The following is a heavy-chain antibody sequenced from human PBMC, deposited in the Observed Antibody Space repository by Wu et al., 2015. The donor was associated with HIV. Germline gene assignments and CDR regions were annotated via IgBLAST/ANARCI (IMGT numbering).Heavy chain of an antibody. D-gene: IGHD5-24*01. Sequence: QVQLVQSGAEVRRPGASVRVSCKASGGTFSSYAISWVRQAPGQGLEWMGGIIPIFGTANYAQKFQGRVTITTDESTSTAYMELSSLRSEDTAVYYCARVRDRDGYNYAFDIWGQGTMVTVSS. V-gene: IGHV1-69*05. CDR3: ARVRDRDGYNYAFDI. CDR2: IIPIFGTA. J-gene: IGHJ3*02. CDR1: GGTFSSYA.